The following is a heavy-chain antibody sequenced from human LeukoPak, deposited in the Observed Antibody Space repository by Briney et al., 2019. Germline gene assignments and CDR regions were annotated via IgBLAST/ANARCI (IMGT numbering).Heavy chain of an antibody. J-gene: IGHJ4*02. CDR3: ARGGLGSAFDN. CDR2: ISGSGGST. CDR1: GFTFSTYA. D-gene: IGHD6-19*01. V-gene: IGHV3-23*01. Sequence: PGGSLRLSCVASGFTFSTYALSWVRQAPGKGLECVSAISGSGGSTYSADSLKGRFTISRDNSKNTLYLQIDSLRADDTAVFYCARGGLGSAFDNWGQGTLVTVSS.